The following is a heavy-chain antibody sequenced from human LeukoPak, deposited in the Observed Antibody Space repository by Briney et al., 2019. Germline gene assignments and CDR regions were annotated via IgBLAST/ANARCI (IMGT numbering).Heavy chain of an antibody. Sequence: SETLSLTCAVYGGSFSGYYWSWIRQPPGKGLEWIGEINHSGSTNYNPSLKSRVTISVDTSKNQFSLKLSSVTAADTAVYYCARDLPPSDYDFWSGYHPGGFDYWGQGTLVTVSS. CDR1: GGSFSGYY. D-gene: IGHD3-3*01. V-gene: IGHV4-34*01. CDR2: INHSGST. J-gene: IGHJ4*02. CDR3: ARDLPPSDYDFWSGYHPGGFDY.